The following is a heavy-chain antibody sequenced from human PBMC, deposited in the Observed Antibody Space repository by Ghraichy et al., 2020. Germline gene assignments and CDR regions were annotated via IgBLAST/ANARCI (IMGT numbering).Heavy chain of an antibody. Sequence: GESLNISCAASGFTFSHYGMHWLRQAPGKGLEWLTVISFDGNNKIYADSVKGRFTISRDNSKNTVFLEIDTLSPEDTAVYYCARDVAAVTTPIKSWARNYFDPWGQGTLVTVSS. J-gene: IGHJ5*02. D-gene: IGHD2-21*02. CDR1: GFTFSHYG. CDR2: ISFDGNNK. CDR3: ARDVAAVTTPIKSWARNYFDP. V-gene: IGHV3-30-3*01.